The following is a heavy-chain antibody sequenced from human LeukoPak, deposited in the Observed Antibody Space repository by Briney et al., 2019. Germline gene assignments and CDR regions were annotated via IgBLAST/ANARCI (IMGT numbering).Heavy chain of an antibody. CDR2: IYHSGST. CDR3: ARVGTSRAWYYFDY. J-gene: IGHJ4*02. CDR1: GGSISSYY. D-gene: IGHD2-2*01. Sequence: PSETLSLTCTVSGGSISSYYWSWIRQPPGKGLEWIGSIYHSGSTYYNPSLKSRVTISVDTSKNQFSLKLSSVTAADTAVYYCARVGTSRAWYYFDYWGQGTLVTVSS. V-gene: IGHV4-38-2*02.